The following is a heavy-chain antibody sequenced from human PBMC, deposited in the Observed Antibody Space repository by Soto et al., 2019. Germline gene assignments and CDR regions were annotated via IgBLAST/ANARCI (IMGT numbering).Heavy chain of an antibody. CDR3: AKRDSGSPVFDS. CDR1: GFTFSNYI. V-gene: IGHV3-23*01. Sequence: EVQLLESGGGLAQPAASLRLSCAASGFTFSNYIMNWVRQAPGKGLEWVSGVSSGGDGTAYTDSVKGRFTISRDNSKNTFYLEMNSLRAEDTAVYYCAKRDSGSPVFDSWGQGTLVTVSA. D-gene: IGHD3-10*01. J-gene: IGHJ4*02. CDR2: VSSGGDGT.